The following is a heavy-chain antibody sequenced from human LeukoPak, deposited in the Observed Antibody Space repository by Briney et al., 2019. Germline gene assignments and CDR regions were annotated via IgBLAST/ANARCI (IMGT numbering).Heavy chain of an antibody. CDR3: ARENQRWLRPFDY. CDR2: INPSGGST. D-gene: IGHD5-12*01. V-gene: IGHV1-46*01. J-gene: IGHJ4*02. CDR1: GYTFTSYY. Sequence: GASVKVSCKASGYTFTSYYMHWVRQAPGQGLEWMGIINPSGGSTSYAQKFQGRVTITRNTSISTAYMELSSLRSEDTAVYYCARENQRWLRPFDYWGQGTLVTVSS.